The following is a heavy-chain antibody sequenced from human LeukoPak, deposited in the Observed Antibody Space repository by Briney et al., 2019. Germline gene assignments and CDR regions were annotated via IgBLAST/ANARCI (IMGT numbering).Heavy chain of an antibody. CDR2: ISSSSSYI. D-gene: IGHD6-19*01. CDR1: GFTFSSYS. J-gene: IGHJ4*02. V-gene: IGHV3-21*01. Sequence: PGGSLRLSCAASGFTFSSYSMNWVRQAPGKGLEWVSSISSSSSYIYYADSVKGRFTISRDNAKNSLYLQMNSLRAEDTAVYYCARVRRIAVAGFDYWGQGTLVTVSS. CDR3: ARVRRIAVAGFDY.